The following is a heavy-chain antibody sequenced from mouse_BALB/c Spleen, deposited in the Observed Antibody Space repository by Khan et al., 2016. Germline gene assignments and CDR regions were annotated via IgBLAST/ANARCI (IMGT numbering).Heavy chain of an antibody. CDR2: IDPANSNT. CDR3: TPYGRGFAS. Sequence: EVQLQESGAELVKPGASVKLSCTASGFNIKDTYMHWLKQRPEQGLEWIGRIDPANSNTLYAPKFQGKATTTSDTSSNTAYLQLSSLTSEDTAGYYCTPYGRGFASWSQGTLVTVSA. V-gene: IGHV14-3*02. J-gene: IGHJ3*01. CDR1: GFNIKDTY. D-gene: IGHD1-1*01.